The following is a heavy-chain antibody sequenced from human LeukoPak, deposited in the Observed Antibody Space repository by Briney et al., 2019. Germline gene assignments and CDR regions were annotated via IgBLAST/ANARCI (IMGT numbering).Heavy chain of an antibody. CDR1: GYTFTGRY. CDR2: INPNSGGT. Sequence: VASVKVSCKASGYTFTGRYMHWVRQAPGQGLEWMGWINPNSGGTNYAQKFQGRVTMTRDTSISTAYMELSRLRSDDTAVYYCASENAEMIAFDIWGQGTMVTVSS. V-gene: IGHV1-2*02. J-gene: IGHJ3*02. D-gene: IGHD5-24*01. CDR3: ASENAEMIAFDI.